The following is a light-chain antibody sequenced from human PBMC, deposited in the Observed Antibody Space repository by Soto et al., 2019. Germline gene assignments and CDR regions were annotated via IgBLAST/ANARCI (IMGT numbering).Light chain of an antibody. CDR2: GAS. Sequence: EIVLTRSPVTLSLSPGERVTLSCRARQSVSSSYLAWYQQKPGQAPRLLIYGASSRATGIPDRFSGSGSGTDFTLTISRLEPEDFAVYYCQQYGSSPRTFGQGTKVDIK. J-gene: IGKJ1*01. V-gene: IGKV3-20*01. CDR1: QSVSSSY. CDR3: QQYGSSPRT.